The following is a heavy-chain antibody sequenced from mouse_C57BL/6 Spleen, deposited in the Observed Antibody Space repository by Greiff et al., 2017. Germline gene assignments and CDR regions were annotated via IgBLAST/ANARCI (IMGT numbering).Heavy chain of an antibody. CDR2: INPSTGGT. V-gene: IGHV1-42*01. J-gene: IGHJ2*01. D-gene: IGHD2-4*01. CDR1: GYSFTGYY. Sequence: EVQLQQSGPELVKPGASVKISCKASGYSFTGYYMNWVKQSPEKSLEWIGEINPSTGGTTYNQKFKAKATLTVDKYSSTAYMQLKSLTSEDSAVYYCARFIYYDYDGNYFDYWGKGTTLTVSS. CDR3: ARFIYYDYDGNYFDY.